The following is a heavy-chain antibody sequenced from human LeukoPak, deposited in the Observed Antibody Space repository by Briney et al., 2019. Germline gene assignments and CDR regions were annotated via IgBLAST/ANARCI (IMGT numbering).Heavy chain of an antibody. D-gene: IGHD3-10*01. Sequence: KTSQTLSLTCTLSLDSPTSNFWSWVRQPPGQGLEWIGEVHTTGRTNYNPCLQSRVTISIHTCKNQIALELSSVTAADTAVYYCAREIVGGFHPGAYWGQGTLVTVSS. CDR3: AREIVGGFHPGAY. J-gene: IGHJ4*02. CDR2: VHTTGRT. CDR1: LDSPTSNF. V-gene: IGHV4-4*07.